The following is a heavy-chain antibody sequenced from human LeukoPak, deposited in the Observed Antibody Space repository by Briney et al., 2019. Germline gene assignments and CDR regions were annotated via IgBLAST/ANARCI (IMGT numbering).Heavy chain of an antibody. D-gene: IGHD3-10*01. CDR1: GFTLSSYA. CDR2: INCRGGST. Sequence: GSLRLSCAASGFTLSSYAMSWVRQAPGKGLEWVSAINCRGGSTYYADSVKGRFTISRDNSKNTLYLQMNGLRAEDTAVYYCANTLTPYYYGSGSPYYFDYWGQGTLVTVSS. CDR3: ANTLTPYYYGSGSPYYFDY. J-gene: IGHJ4*02. V-gene: IGHV3-23*01.